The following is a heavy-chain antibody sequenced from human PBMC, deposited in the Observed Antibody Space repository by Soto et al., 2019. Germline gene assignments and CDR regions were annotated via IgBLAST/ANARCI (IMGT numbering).Heavy chain of an antibody. V-gene: IGHV5-51*01. CDR2: IYPGDSDT. Sequence: PGESLKISCKGSGYSFTSYWIGWVRQMPGKGLEWMGIIYPGDSDTRYSPSFQGQVTISADKSISTAYLQWSSLKASDTAMYYCARRYRSGGSCYWAFDIWGQGTMVTVSS. CDR3: ARRYRSGGSCYWAFDI. J-gene: IGHJ3*02. D-gene: IGHD2-15*01. CDR1: GYSFTSYW.